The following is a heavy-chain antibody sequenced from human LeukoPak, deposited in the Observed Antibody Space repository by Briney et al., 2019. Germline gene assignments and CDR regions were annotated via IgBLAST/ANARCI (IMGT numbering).Heavy chain of an antibody. CDR1: GFTFSSYS. CDR3: ARENWGNLDY. V-gene: IGHV3-21*01. J-gene: IGHJ4*02. D-gene: IGHD7-27*01. CDR2: ISSSSSYI. Sequence: GGSLRLSCAASGFTFSSYSMNWVRQAPGKGLEWVSSISSSSSYIYYADSVKGRFTISKDNAKNSLYLEMNSLRADDTAVYYCARENWGNLDYWGQGTLVTVSS.